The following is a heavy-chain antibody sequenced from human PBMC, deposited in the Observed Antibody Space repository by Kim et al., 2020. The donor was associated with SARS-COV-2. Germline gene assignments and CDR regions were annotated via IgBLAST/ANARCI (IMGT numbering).Heavy chain of an antibody. CDR3: ARDDISGTTNPIDAFDI. J-gene: IGHJ3*02. Sequence: SVKVSCKASGGAFSYYGISWLRQAPGQGLEWVGGIIPLFRTANYAQNFQGRVSITKDESTRTAFMELSSLTSEDTAVYYCARDDISGTTNPIDAFDIWG. V-gene: IGHV1-69*05. CDR1: GGAFSYYG. D-gene: IGHD1-26*01. CDR2: IIPLFRTA.